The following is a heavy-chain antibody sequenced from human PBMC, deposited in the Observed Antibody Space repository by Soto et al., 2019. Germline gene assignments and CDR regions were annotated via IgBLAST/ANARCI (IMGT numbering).Heavy chain of an antibody. CDR2: IYSTGNT. D-gene: IGHD3-3*02. V-gene: IGHV4-39*01. CDR3: RRSSIYSTDV. CDR1: GDSIRSSSY. J-gene: IGHJ6*02. Sequence: QLQLQESGPGPLKPSETLSLTCTVSGDSIRSSSYSGWIRLPPGKGLAWTGSIYSTGNTYYTPSLNSQFTTSVSTSKTQASLNVISLTAADSGVYYCRRSSIYSTDVWAEGAMLTVSS.